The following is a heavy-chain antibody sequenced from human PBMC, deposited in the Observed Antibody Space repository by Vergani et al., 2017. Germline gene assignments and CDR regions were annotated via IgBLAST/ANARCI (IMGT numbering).Heavy chain of an antibody. CDR2: IIPIFGTA. V-gene: IGHV1-69*01. J-gene: IGHJ5*02. CDR3: ASNEYGFWSGYLGWDP. Sequence: QVQLVQSGAEVKKPGSSVKVSCKASGGTFSSYAISWVRQAPGQGLEWMGGIIPIFGTANYAQKFQGRVTITADESTSTADMELSSLRSEDTAVYYCASNEYGFWSGYLGWDPWGQGTLVTVSS. D-gene: IGHD3-3*01. CDR1: GGTFSSYA.